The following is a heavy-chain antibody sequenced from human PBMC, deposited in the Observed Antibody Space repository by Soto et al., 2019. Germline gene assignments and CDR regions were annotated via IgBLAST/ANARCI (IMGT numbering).Heavy chain of an antibody. J-gene: IGHJ4*02. CDR1: GDSVSSNSAA. CDR2: TYYRSKWYN. V-gene: IGHV6-1*01. D-gene: IGHD6-13*01. CDR3: ARAGGSSWSPPDY. Sequence: SPTLSLPCAISGDSVSSNSAAWNWIRQSPSRGLEWLGRTYYRSKWYNDYAVSVKSRITINPDTSKNQFSLQLNSVTPEDTAVYYCARAGGSSWSPPDYWGQGTLVTVSS.